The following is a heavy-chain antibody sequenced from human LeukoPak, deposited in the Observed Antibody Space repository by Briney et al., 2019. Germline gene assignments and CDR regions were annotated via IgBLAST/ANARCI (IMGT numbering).Heavy chain of an antibody. Sequence: PSETLSLTCAVSGDSISSSNWWNWVRQPPGKGLEWIGEIYHSGSTNYNPSLKSRVTISVDKSKNQFSLKLNSVTPEDTAVYYCARSGSGGWIDYWGQGTLVTVSS. V-gene: IGHV4-4*02. D-gene: IGHD6-19*01. CDR1: GDSISSSNW. J-gene: IGHJ4*02. CDR2: IYHSGST. CDR3: ARSGSGGWIDY.